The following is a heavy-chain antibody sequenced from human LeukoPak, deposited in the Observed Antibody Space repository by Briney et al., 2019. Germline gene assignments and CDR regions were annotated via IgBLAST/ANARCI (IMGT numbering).Heavy chain of an antibody. CDR2: IDNDGRHT. Sequence: SGGSLRLSCAASGFTFSSYSMNWVRQAPGKGLEWVSRIDNDGRHTIYADSVKARFTISRDNAKNIVYLQMNSLRVEDTAVYYCARDRPHNWFDPWGQGTLVTVSS. J-gene: IGHJ5*02. CDR1: GFTFSSYS. CDR3: ARDRPHNWFDP. V-gene: IGHV3-74*01.